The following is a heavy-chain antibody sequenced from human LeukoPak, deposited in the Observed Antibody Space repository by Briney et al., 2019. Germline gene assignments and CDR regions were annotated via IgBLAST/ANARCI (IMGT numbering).Heavy chain of an antibody. Sequence: TGGSLRLSCAASGFTVSSNYMSWVRQAPGKGLEWVSVIYSGGSTYYADSVKGRFTISRDNSKNTLYLQMNSLRAEDTAVYYCARGRTTVTTNLGYWGQGTLVTVSS. J-gene: IGHJ4*02. CDR2: IYSGGST. V-gene: IGHV3-66*01. CDR1: GFTVSSNY. D-gene: IGHD4-17*01. CDR3: ARGRTTVTTNLGY.